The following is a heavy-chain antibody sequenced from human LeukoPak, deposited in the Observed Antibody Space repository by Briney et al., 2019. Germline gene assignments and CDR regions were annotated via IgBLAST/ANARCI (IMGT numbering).Heavy chain of an antibody. CDR3: ARGFDLYGAFDI. Sequence: SETLSLTCTVSGGSISSYYWSWIRQPPGKGLEWIGYIYNSGSTNYNASLKSRVTISVDTSKNQISLKLSSVTAADTAVYYCARGFDLYGAFDIWGQGTMVTVSS. D-gene: IGHD2-2*02. CDR2: IYNSGST. V-gene: IGHV4-59*01. J-gene: IGHJ3*02. CDR1: GGSISSYY.